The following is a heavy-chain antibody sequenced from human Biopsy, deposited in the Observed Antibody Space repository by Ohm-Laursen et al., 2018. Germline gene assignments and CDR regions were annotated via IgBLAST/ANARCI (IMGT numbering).Heavy chain of an antibody. CDR3: ARGDYFDSNGYFWFDP. CDR1: GGSISSGGSY. D-gene: IGHD3-22*01. CDR2: IFNSANT. V-gene: IGHV4-31*01. Sequence: TLSLTCTVSGGSISSGGSYWSWIRQRPGKGLVWIGYIFNSANTYYNPSLKNLITISGDTSKNQFSLKLNSVTAVDTAVYYCARGDYFDSNGYFWFDPWGQGTLVTVSS. J-gene: IGHJ5*02.